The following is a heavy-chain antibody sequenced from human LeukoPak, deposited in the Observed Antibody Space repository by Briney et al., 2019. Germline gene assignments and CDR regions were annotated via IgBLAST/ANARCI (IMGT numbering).Heavy chain of an antibody. D-gene: IGHD2-21*02. CDR3: ARYCGGDCYSGSEAFDI. CDR2: INPNSGGT. CDR1: GYTFTGYY. Sequence: ASVKVSCKASGYTFTGYYMHWVRQAPGQGLEWMGWINPNSGGTNYAQKFQGWVTMTRDTSISTAYKELSRLRSDDTAVYYCARYCGGDCYSGSEAFDIWGQGTMVTVSS. V-gene: IGHV1-2*04. J-gene: IGHJ3*02.